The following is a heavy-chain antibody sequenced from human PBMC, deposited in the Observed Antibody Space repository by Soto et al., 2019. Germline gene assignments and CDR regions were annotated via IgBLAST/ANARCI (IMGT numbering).Heavy chain of an antibody. V-gene: IGHV6-1*01. D-gene: IGHD3-10*01. CDR2: TYYRSKWNN. Sequence: SQTLSLTFAISGDSVSSNSAAWNCISQSPSRGLEWLGRTYYRSKWNNDYALSVKSRITINPDTPKNQFSLHLYSVTPEDTAVYYCTGITSFRGMDVWGQGTPVTVSS. CDR3: TGITSFRGMDV. J-gene: IGHJ6*02. CDR1: GDSVSSNSAA.